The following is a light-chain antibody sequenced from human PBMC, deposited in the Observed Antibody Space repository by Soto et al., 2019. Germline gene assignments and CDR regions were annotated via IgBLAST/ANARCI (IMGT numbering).Light chain of an antibody. CDR1: QGIRND. V-gene: IGKV1-17*01. Sequence: DIQMTQSPSSLSAPVGDRVTITCRASQGIRNDLGWYQQKPGKAPKRLIYAASSWHTGAPSRFSGSGSGTEFSLSVTTVQPEDFATYYSLQHNRYPRTFGQGTKVEIK. CDR3: LQHNRYPRT. J-gene: IGKJ1*01. CDR2: AAS.